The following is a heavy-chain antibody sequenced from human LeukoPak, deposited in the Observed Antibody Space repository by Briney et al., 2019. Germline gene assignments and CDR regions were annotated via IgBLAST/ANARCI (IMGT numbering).Heavy chain of an antibody. CDR1: GFTFSSYS. CDR2: ISGSSSYI. D-gene: IGHD1-26*01. CDR3: ATEIVGATALDY. V-gene: IGHV3-21*01. Sequence: GGSLRLSCVASGFTFSSYSMNWVRQAPGKGPEWVSSISGSSSYIYYADSVKGRFTISRDNAKNSLYLQMNSLRAEDTAVYYCATEIVGATALDYWGQGTLVTVSS. J-gene: IGHJ4*02.